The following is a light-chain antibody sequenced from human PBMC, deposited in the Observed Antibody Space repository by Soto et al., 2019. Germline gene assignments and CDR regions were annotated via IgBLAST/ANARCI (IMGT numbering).Light chain of an antibody. Sequence: AIQMTQSPSSLSASVGDRVTITCRASQAIRNDLGWYQQKPGKAPNLLIFGASNLQAGVPVRFSASGSGTNFTLTISSLQPEDAATYYCHQYNTYLTWTFGQGTKVEIK. V-gene: IGKV1-6*01. CDR1: QAIRND. J-gene: IGKJ1*01. CDR3: HQYNTYLTWT. CDR2: GAS.